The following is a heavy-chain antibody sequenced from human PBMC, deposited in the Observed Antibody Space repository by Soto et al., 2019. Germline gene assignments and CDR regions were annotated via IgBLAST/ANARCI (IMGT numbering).Heavy chain of an antibody. J-gene: IGHJ5*02. CDR1: GFTFSSYS. V-gene: IGHV3-21*03. Sequence: PGGSLRLSCAASGFTFSSYSMNWVRQAPGKGLEWVSSISSSSSYIYYADSVKGRFTISRDNAKNSLYLQMNSLRAEDTAVYYCARDPCPPCYDYIWGSYPAASPWGQGTLVTVSS. CDR3: ARDPCPPCYDYIWGSYPAASP. D-gene: IGHD3-16*02. CDR2: ISSSSSYI.